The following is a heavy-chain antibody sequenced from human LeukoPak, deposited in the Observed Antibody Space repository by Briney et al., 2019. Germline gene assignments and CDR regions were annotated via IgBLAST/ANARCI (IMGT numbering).Heavy chain of an antibody. CDR2: INPNSGGT. V-gene: IGHV1-2*02. CDR1: VYTFTGYY. D-gene: IGHD3-16*02. CDR3: ARGVRSELRLGELSLRDFDY. Sequence: GASVNVSCKASVYTFTGYYMHWVRQAPGQGLEWMGWINPNSGGTNYAQMFQGRVTLTRDTSISTAYTELSRLTSDDAAVYYCARGVRSELRLGELSLRDFDYWGQGTLVTVSS. J-gene: IGHJ4*02.